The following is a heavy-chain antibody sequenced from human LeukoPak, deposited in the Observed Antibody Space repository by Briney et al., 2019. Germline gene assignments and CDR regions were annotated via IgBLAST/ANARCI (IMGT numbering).Heavy chain of an antibody. CDR2: IYPSDGST. Sequence: AASVKVSCKAYGYTSTSYYMHWVRQAPGQGLEWMGIIYPSDGSTTYAQDFQGRVTMTRDTSTSTVYMELSSLRSEDTAVYYCARDYKGPQQECSVTSCYLFDYWGQGTLVTVSS. J-gene: IGHJ4*02. CDR3: ARDYKGPQQECSVTSCYLFDY. D-gene: IGHD2-2*01. V-gene: IGHV1-46*01. CDR1: GYTSTSYY.